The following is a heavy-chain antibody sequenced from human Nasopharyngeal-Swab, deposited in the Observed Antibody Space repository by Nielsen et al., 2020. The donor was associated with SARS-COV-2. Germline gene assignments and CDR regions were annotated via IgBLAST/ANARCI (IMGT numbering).Heavy chain of an antibody. CDR1: GGSFSGYY. CDR2: INHSGST. V-gene: IGHV4-34*01. J-gene: IGHJ6*02. CDR3: ASRSSHYYYYGMDV. D-gene: IGHD6-6*01. Sequence: SETLSLTCAVYGGSFSGYYWSWIRQPPGKGLEWIGEINHSGSTNYNPSLKSRVTISVDTSKNQFSLKLSSVTAADTAVYYCASRSSHYYYYGMDVWGQGTTVTVSS.